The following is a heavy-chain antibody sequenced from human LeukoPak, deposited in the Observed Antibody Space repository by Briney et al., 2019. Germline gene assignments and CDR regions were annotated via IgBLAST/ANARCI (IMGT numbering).Heavy chain of an antibody. J-gene: IGHJ4*02. Sequence: PGGSLRLSCAASGFTFSSYSMNWVRQAPGKGLEWVSSISSSSSYIYYADSVKGRFTISRDNAKNSLYLQMNSLRAEDTAVYYWRGYYSYGPNDFDYWGQGTLVTVSS. V-gene: IGHV3-21*01. CDR3: RGYYSYGPNDFDY. CDR2: ISSSSSYI. D-gene: IGHD5-18*01. CDR1: GFTFSSYS.